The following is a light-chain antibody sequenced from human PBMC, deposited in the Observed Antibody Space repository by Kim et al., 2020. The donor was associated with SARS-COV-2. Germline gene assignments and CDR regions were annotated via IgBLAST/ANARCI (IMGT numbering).Light chain of an antibody. Sequence: VSPGQTPSITCSGNKLGDKYTYWYQQKPGQAPVLVIYKDGKRPSGIPRRFSGSNSGNTATLTISGTQAVDEADYYCQAWDSSTVVFGGGTQLTVL. CDR3: QAWDSSTVV. CDR2: KDG. V-gene: IGLV3-1*01. CDR1: KLGDKY. J-gene: IGLJ2*01.